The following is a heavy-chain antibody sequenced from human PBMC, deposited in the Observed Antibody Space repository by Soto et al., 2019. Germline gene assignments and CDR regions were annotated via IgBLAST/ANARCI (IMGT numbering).Heavy chain of an antibody. CDR2: ISYDGSNK. Sequence: QVQLVESGGGVVQPGRSLRLSCAASGFTFSSYAMHWVRQAPGKGLEWVAVISYDGSNKYYADSVKGRFTISRDNSKNTLYLQMNSLRAEDTAVYYWAREKYSSSSGMFDPWGQGTLVTVSS. CDR1: GFTFSSYA. J-gene: IGHJ5*02. D-gene: IGHD6-6*01. CDR3: AREKYSSSSGMFDP. V-gene: IGHV3-30-3*01.